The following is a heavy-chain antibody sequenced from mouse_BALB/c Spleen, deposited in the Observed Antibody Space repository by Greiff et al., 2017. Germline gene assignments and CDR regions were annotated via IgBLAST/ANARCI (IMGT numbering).Heavy chain of an antibody. D-gene: IGHD3-1*01. Sequence: EVKLVESGGGLVQPGGSMKLSCVASGFTFSSYWMSWVRQSPEKGLEWVAEIRLKSDNYATHYAESVKGKFTISRDDSKSRLYLQMNSLRAEDTGIYYCTGGLFDYWGQGTTLTVSS. V-gene: IGHV6-3*03. CDR2: IRLKSDNYAT. CDR1: GFTFSSYW. J-gene: IGHJ2*01. CDR3: TGGLFDY.